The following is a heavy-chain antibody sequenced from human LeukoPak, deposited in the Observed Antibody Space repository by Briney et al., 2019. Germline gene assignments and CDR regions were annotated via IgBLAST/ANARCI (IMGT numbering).Heavy chain of an antibody. J-gene: IGHJ4*02. D-gene: IGHD3-16*01. CDR3: ARDESFASGLLDY. Sequence: ASVTVSCKASGYTFIDFYMHWVRQAPGQGLEWMGWINPNSGGTNYAQKFQGRVTMTRDTSISTAYMELSRLRSDDTAVYYCARDESFASGLLDYWGQGTLVTVSS. CDR1: GYTFIDFY. V-gene: IGHV1-2*02. CDR2: INPNSGGT.